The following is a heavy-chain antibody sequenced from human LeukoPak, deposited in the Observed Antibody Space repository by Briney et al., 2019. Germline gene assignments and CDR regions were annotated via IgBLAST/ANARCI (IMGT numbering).Heavy chain of an antibody. V-gene: IGHV4-34*01. CDR1: GGSFSGYY. CDR3: ARLPDTAMVDGLDY. J-gene: IGHJ4*02. CDR2: INHSGST. Sequence: PSETLSLTCAVYGGSFSGYYWSWIRQPPGKGLVWIGEINHSGSTNYNPSLKSRVTISVDTSKNQFSLKLSSVTAADTAVYYCARLPDTAMVDGLDYWGQGTLVTVSS. D-gene: IGHD5-18*01.